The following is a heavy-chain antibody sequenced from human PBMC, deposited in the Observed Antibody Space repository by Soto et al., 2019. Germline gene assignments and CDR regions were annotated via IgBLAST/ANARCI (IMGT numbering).Heavy chain of an antibody. V-gene: IGHV5-10-1*01. CDR1: GYSFTSYW. CDR2: IDPSDSYT. CDR3: ATPLILESYYVMDV. Sequence: SLTISCKGSGYSFTSYWISWVRQMPGKGLEWMGRIDPSDSYTNYSPSFPGHVTISADKSISTAYLQWSSLKASDTAMYYCATPLILESYYVMDVCGQGTTVTVYS. J-gene: IGHJ6*02. D-gene: IGHD3-16*01.